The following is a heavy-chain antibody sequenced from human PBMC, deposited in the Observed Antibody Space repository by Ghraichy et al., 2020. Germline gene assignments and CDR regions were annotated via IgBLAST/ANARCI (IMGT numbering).Heavy chain of an antibody. Sequence: GGSLRLSCAASGFTVSSNYMSWVRQAPGKGLEWVSVIYSGGSTYYADSVKGRFTISRDNSKNTLYLQMNSLRAEDTAVYYCASIAAAGILKDYWGQGTLVTVSS. CDR2: IYSGGST. CDR1: GFTVSSNY. V-gene: IGHV3-66*02. D-gene: IGHD6-13*01. J-gene: IGHJ4*02. CDR3: ASIAAAGILKDY.